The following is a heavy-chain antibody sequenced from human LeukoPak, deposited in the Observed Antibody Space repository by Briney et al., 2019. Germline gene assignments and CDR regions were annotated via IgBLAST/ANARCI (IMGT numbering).Heavy chain of an antibody. D-gene: IGHD3-3*01. J-gene: IGHJ5*02. Sequence: PGGSLRLSCAASGFAFRTYWMTWVRQAPGKGLEWVASINQDGSGKYYVDSVKGRFTISRDNTKNSLYLQMNTLRAEDTAVYYCARQSARNWFDPWGQGTLVTASS. CDR3: ARQSARNWFDP. CDR2: INQDGSGK. V-gene: IGHV3-7*01. CDR1: GFAFRTYW.